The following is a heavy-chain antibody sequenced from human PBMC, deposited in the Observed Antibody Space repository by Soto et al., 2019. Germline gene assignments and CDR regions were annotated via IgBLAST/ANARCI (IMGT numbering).Heavy chain of an antibody. D-gene: IGHD3-22*01. CDR1: GFTFSTYA. CDR2: IRGSGAST. CDR3: VKDFYYYSSGYASPDY. Sequence: GGSLRLSCAASGFTFSTYAMTWVRQVPGKGLEWVSAIRGSGASTYYADSVKGRFTISRDNSKNTLFLQMNSLRVEDTALYFCVKDFYYYSSGYASPDYWGRRTLVTVSS. J-gene: IGHJ4*02. V-gene: IGHV3-23*01.